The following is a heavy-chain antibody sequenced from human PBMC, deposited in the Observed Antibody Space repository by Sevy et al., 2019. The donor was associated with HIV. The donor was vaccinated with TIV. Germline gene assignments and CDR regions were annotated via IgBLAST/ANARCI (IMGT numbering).Heavy chain of an antibody. Sequence: ASVKVSCKASGYTFTSYDINWVRQATGQGLEWMGWMNPNSGNTGYAQKFQGRVTMTRNTSISTAYMELSSLRSEDTAVYYCAGVRPPRYYGFWSGTPDGGYYGMDVWGQGTTVTVSS. CDR1: GYTFTSYD. CDR3: AGVRPPRYYGFWSGTPDGGYYGMDV. CDR2: MNPNSGNT. V-gene: IGHV1-8*01. J-gene: IGHJ6*02. D-gene: IGHD3-3*01.